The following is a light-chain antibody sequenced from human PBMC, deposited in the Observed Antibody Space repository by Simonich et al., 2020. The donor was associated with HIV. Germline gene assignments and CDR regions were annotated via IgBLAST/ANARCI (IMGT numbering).Light chain of an antibody. Sequence: QSSLTQPASVSGSPGQSITISFTGTNSDVGTYNLVSWYQKQPVKAPKLMIYVGSKRPSGVANRFSGSNSGNTASLTISGLQAEDAADYYCCSYAGSSTWVFGGGTKLTVL. J-gene: IGLJ3*02. CDR3: CSYAGSSTWV. CDR1: NSDVGTYNL. V-gene: IGLV2-23*01. CDR2: VGS.